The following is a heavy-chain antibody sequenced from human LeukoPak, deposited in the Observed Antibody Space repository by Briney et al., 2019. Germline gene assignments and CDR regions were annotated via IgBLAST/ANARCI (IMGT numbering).Heavy chain of an antibody. V-gene: IGHV1-69*13. CDR3: ARVRVVVAANWFDP. Sequence: GASVKVSCKASGGTFSSHAISWVRQAPGQGLEWMGGIIPIFGTANYAQKFQGRVTITADESTSTAYMELSSLRSEDTAVYYCARVRVVVAANWFDPWGQGTLVTVSS. J-gene: IGHJ5*02. CDR1: GGTFSSHA. D-gene: IGHD2-15*01. CDR2: IIPIFGTA.